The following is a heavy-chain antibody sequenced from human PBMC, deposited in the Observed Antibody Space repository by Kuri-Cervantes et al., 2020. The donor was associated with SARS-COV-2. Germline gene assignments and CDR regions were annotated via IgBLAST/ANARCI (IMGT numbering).Heavy chain of an antibody. D-gene: IGHD1-20*01. CDR1: GFTFSSYS. Sequence: GESLKSSCAASGFTFSSYSMNWVRQAPGKGLEWVSSISSSSSYIYYADSVKGRFTISRDNAKNSLYLQMNSLRAEDTAVYYCARRNNWNVYDPTYFDYWGQGTLVTVSS. CDR2: ISSSSSYI. V-gene: IGHV3-21*01. J-gene: IGHJ4*02. CDR3: ARRNNWNVYDPTYFDY.